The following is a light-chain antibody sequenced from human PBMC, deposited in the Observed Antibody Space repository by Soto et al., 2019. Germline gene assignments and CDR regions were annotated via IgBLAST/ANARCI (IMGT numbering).Light chain of an antibody. V-gene: IGLV3-1*01. CDR3: QAWDSSTVV. CDR1: KLGDKY. J-gene: IGLJ2*01. CDR2: QDS. Sequence: YELTQPPSVSVSPGQTASITCSGDKLGDKYACWYQQKPGPSPVLVIYQDSKRPSGIPERFSGSNSGNTATLTISGTQAMDEADYYCQAWDSSTVVFGGGTKLTVL.